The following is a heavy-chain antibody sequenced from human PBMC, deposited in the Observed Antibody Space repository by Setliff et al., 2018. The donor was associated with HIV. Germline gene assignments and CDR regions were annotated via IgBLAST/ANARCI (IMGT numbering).Heavy chain of an antibody. J-gene: IGHJ4*02. CDR1: GFTFSGYA. D-gene: IGHD6-13*01. CDR3: AALGYSSTWNY. CDR2: ISWDGGSS. Sequence: PGGSLRLSCAASGFTFSGYAMSWVRQAPGKGLEWVSFISWDGGSSDYADSVKGRFTISRDNSKSSLFLQMDSLRAEDTAFYYCAALGYSSTWNYWGQGTLVTVSS. V-gene: IGHV3-43D*03.